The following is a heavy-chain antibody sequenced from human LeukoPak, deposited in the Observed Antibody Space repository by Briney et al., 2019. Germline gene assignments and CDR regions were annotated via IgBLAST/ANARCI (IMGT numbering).Heavy chain of an antibody. J-gene: IGHJ6*02. V-gene: IGHV3-13*01. CDR1: GFTFSSYD. D-gene: IGHD5-12*01. CDR2: IGTAGDT. Sequence: GRSLRLSCAASGFTFSSYDMHWVRQATGKGLEWVSAIGTAGDTYYPGSVKGRFTISRENAKNSLYLQMNSLRAGDTAVYYCARAGYSGSRRGMDVWGQGTTVTVSS. CDR3: ARAGYSGSRRGMDV.